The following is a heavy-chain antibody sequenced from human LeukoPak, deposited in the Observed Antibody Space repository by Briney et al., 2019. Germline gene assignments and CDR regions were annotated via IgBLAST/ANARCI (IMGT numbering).Heavy chain of an antibody. V-gene: IGHV4-59*05. CDR3: ASPGGSYAGYFDY. CDR2: IYYSGST. J-gene: IGHJ4*02. D-gene: IGHD1-26*01. Sequence: SETLSLTCTVSGGSISSYYWSWIRQPPGKGLEWIGSIYYSGSTYYNPSLKSRVTISVDTSKNQFSLKLSSVTAADTAVYYCASPGGSYAGYFDYWGQGTLVTVSS. CDR1: GGSISSYY.